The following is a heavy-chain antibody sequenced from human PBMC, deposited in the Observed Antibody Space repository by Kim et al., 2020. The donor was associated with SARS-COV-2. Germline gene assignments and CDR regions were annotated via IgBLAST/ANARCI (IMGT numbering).Heavy chain of an antibody. V-gene: IGHV3-43*01. D-gene: IGHD3-10*01. Sequence: KGRFTISRDTSKNSLYLQMNSLRTEDTALYYCAKDISGERPLLWFGELNPWGQGTLVTVSS. J-gene: IGHJ5*02. CDR3: AKDISGERPLLWFGELNP.